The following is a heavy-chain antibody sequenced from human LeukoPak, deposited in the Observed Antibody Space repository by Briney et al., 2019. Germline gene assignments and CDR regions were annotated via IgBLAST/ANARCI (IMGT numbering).Heavy chain of an antibody. Sequence: QPGGSLRLSCAASGFTVSSNYMSWVRQAPGKGLEWVSVIYSGGSTYYADSVKGRFTISRDNSKNTLYLQMNSLRAEDTAVYYCARDRHYGSGSSYYFDYWGQGTLVTVSS. V-gene: IGHV3-53*01. J-gene: IGHJ4*02. CDR1: GFTVSSNY. CDR2: IYSGGST. D-gene: IGHD3-10*01. CDR3: ARDRHYGSGSSYYFDY.